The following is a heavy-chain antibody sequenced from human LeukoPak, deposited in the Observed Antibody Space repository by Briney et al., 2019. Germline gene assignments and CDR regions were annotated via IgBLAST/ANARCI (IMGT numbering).Heavy chain of an antibody. CDR1: GFTFSDYW. V-gene: IGHV3-7*03. CDR3: VRDKLTGASRLDY. J-gene: IGHJ4*02. CDR2: IKQDGSEK. Sequence: PGGSLRLSCAASGFTFSDYWMSWVRQAPGKELEWVANIKQDGSEKYYVDSVKGRFTISRDNAKNSLYLQMNGLRAEDTAVYYCVRDKLTGASRLDYWGQGTLLTVSS. D-gene: IGHD7-27*01.